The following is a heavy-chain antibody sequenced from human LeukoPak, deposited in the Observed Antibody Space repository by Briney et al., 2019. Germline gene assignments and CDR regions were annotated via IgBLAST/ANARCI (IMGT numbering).Heavy chain of an antibody. Sequence: GGSLRLSCAASGFTFSRYSMNWVRQAPGKGRDWVSSISSSSTYIYYADSVKGRFTISRDNAKNSLYLQMNSLRAEDTAVYYCARVELPGYSYGSDYWGQGTLVTVSS. CDR2: ISSSSTYI. D-gene: IGHD5-18*01. J-gene: IGHJ4*02. CDR3: ARVELPGYSYGSDY. V-gene: IGHV3-21*01. CDR1: GFTFSRYS.